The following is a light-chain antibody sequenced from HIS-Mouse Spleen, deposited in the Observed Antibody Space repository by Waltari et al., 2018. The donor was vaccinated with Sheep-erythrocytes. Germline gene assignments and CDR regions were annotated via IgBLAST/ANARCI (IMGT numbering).Light chain of an antibody. CDR3: QAWDSSTAWV. J-gene: IGLJ3*02. V-gene: IGLV3-1*01. CDR2: QDS. CDR1: KLGDKY. Sequence: SYELTQPPPVSVAPGQTASITCSGDKLGDKYACWYQQKPGQSPGLVIYQDSKRPSGIPERFSGSNSGNTATLTISGTQAMDEADYYCQAWDSSTAWVFGGGTKLTVL.